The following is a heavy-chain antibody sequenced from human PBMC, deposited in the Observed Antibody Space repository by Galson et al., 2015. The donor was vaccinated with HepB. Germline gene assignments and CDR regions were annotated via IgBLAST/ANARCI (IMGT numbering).Heavy chain of an antibody. J-gene: IGHJ5*02. V-gene: IGHV4-39*01. D-gene: IGHD2-2*02. CDR2: IYYSGST. CDR3: ARHGAVPAAIRGNWFDP. Sequence: ETLSLTCTVSGGSISSSSYYWGWIRQPPGKGLEWIGSIYYSGSTYYNPSLKSRDTISVDTSKNQFSLKLSSVTAADTAVYYCARHGAVPAAIRGNWFDPWGQGTLVTVSS. CDR1: GGSISSSSYY.